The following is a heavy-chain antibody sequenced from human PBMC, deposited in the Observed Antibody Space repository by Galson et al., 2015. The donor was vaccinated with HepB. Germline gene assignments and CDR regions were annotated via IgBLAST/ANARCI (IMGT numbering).Heavy chain of an antibody. J-gene: IGHJ3*02. CDR3: ARDDRVATLGAFDI. V-gene: IGHV3-30-3*01. CDR1: GFTFSSYA. D-gene: IGHD5-12*01. Sequence: SLRLSCAASGFTFSSYAMHWVRQAPGKGLEWVAVISYDGSNKYYADSVKGRFTISRDNSKNTLYLQMNSLRAEDTAVYYCARDDRVATLGAFDIWGPGTMVTVSS. CDR2: ISYDGSNK.